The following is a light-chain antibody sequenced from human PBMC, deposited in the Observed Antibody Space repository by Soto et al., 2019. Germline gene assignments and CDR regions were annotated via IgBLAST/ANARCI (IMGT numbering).Light chain of an antibody. CDR3: QQRSNWPVT. V-gene: IGKV3-11*01. CDR2: GAS. J-gene: IGKJ5*01. CDR1: QSVTTS. Sequence: EIVLTQSPVTLSLSPGERATLSCRASQSVTTSLAWYQHKPGQAPRLLIYGASNRATGIPARFSGSGSGTDFTLPISSLEPEDFAVYYCQQRSNWPVTLGQGTRLEI.